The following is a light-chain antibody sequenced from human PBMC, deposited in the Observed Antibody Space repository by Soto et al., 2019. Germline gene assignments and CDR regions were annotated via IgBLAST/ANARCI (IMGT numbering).Light chain of an antibody. CDR2: GAS. CDR3: QQYGSSRYT. Sequence: EIVLTQSPGTLSLSPGERATLSCRASQSVSNNFLAWYQQKPGQAPRLLTYGASSRSTGIPDRFSGSGSGTDFTLSSSSREPEDFAVYYCQQYGSSRYTVAQGTKLEI. V-gene: IGKV3-20*01. J-gene: IGKJ2*01. CDR1: QSVSNNF.